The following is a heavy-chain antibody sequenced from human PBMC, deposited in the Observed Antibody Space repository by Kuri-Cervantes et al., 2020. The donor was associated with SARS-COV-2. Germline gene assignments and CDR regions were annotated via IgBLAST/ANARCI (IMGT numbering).Heavy chain of an antibody. D-gene: IGHD3-10*01. J-gene: IGHJ6*02. CDR1: GFTFSSYA. CDR3: AKGRGWFGELLRGAYYYYGMDV. CDR2: ISYDGTSK. Sequence: GESLKISCAASGFTFSSYAMHWVRQAPGKGLEWVAVISYDGTSKYYADSVKGRFTISRDNSKNTLYLQMNSLRAEDTAVYYCAKGRGWFGELLRGAYYYYGMDVWGQGTTVTVSS. V-gene: IGHV3-30-3*01.